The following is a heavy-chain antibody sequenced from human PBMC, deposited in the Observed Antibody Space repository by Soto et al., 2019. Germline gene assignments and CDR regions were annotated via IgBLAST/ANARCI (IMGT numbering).Heavy chain of an antibody. CDR2: IIPIFGTA. CDR3: ARDFPSSGSEP. Sequence: QVQLVQSGAEVKKPGSSVKVSCKASGGTFSSYAITWVRQAPGQGLEWMGGIIPIFGTANYAQKFQGRVTITADESLTTAYMELSGLRSEDTAVYYCARDFPSSGSEPWGQGTLVTVSS. V-gene: IGHV1-69*01. CDR1: GGTFSSYA. D-gene: IGHD3-10*01. J-gene: IGHJ5*02.